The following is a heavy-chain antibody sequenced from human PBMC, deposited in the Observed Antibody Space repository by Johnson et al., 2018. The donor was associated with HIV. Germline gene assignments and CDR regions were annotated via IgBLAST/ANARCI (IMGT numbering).Heavy chain of an antibody. V-gene: IGHV3-30-3*01. CDR1: GFTFSSYA. Sequence: QVQLVESGGGVVQPGRSLRLSCAASGFTFSSYAMHWVRQAPGKGLEWVACISYDGSNKYYADSVKGRFTISRDNSKNTLYLQMNSLRAEDTAVYYCAKDKSNAFDIWGQGTMVTVSS. CDR3: AKDKSNAFDI. CDR2: ISYDGSNK. J-gene: IGHJ3*02.